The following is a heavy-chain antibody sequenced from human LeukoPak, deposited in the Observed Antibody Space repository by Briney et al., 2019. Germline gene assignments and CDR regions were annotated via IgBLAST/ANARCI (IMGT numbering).Heavy chain of an antibody. CDR3: ARHGRDYVPDNWFDP. Sequence: SETLSLTCTVSGGSISDYYWGWIRQPPGKGLEWIGYIYYSGSTNYNPSLKSRVTISVDTSKNQFSLKLSSVTAADTAVYYCARHGRDYVPDNWFDPWGQGTLVTVSS. V-gene: IGHV4-59*08. D-gene: IGHD3-16*01. CDR1: GGSISDYY. CDR2: IYYSGST. J-gene: IGHJ5*02.